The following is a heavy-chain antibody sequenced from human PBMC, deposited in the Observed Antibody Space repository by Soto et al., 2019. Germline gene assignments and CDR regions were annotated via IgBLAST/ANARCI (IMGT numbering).Heavy chain of an antibody. CDR3: AKDGAAVGAHFDY. D-gene: IGHD1-26*01. CDR1: GFTFSSYG. J-gene: IGHJ4*02. V-gene: IGHV3-30*18. CDR2: ISYDGSNK. Sequence: QVQLVESGGGVVQPGRSLRLSCAASGFTFSSYGMHWVRQAPGKGLEWVAVISYDGSNKYYADSVKGRFTTSRDNSKNTLYLQMNSLRAEDTAVYYCAKDGAAVGAHFDYWGQGTLVTVSS.